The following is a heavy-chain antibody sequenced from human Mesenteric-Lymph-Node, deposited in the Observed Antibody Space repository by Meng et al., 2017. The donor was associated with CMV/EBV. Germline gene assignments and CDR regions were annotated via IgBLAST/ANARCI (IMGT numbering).Heavy chain of an antibody. D-gene: IGHD2-2*01. CDR3: ARDSMVVVGPYPLYYYGMDV. J-gene: IGHJ6*02. V-gene: IGHV3-7*01. CDR1: GFTFSSYW. Sequence: GESLKISCAASGFTFSSYWMSWVRQAPGKGLEWVANIKQDGSEKYYVDSVKGRFTISRDNAKNSLYLKMNSLRAEDTAVYYGARDSMVVVGPYPLYYYGMDVWGQGTTVTVSS. CDR2: IKQDGSEK.